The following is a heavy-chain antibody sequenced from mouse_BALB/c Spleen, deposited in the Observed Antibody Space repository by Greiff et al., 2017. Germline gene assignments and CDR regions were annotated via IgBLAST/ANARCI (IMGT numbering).Heavy chain of an antibody. Sequence: VQLQQSGAELVKPGASVKLSCTASGFNIKDTYMHWVKQRPEQGLEWIGRIDPANGNTKYDPKFQGKATITADTSSNTAYLQLSSLTSEDTAVYYCASVYGNYGGYYFDYWGQGTTLTVSS. CDR2: IDPANGNT. D-gene: IGHD2-1*01. J-gene: IGHJ2*01. V-gene: IGHV14-3*02. CDR3: ASVYGNYGGYYFDY. CDR1: GFNIKDTY.